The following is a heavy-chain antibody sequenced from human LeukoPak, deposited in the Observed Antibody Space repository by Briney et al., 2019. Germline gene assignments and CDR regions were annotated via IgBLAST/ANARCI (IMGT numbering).Heavy chain of an antibody. CDR1: GFTFSSNG. CDR2: ISYDGSNK. V-gene: IGHV3-30*18. D-gene: IGHD2-2*01. Sequence: GGSLRLSCAAPGFTFSSNGMHWVRQAPGKGLEWVAVISYDGSNKYYADSVKGRFTISRDNSKNTLYLQMNSLRAEDTAVYYCAKGYCSSTSCPLNYWGQGTLVTVSS. J-gene: IGHJ4*02. CDR3: AKGYCSSTSCPLNY.